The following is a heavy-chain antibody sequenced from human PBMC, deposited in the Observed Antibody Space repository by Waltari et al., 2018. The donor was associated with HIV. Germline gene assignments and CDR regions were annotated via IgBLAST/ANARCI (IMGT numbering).Heavy chain of an antibody. V-gene: IGHV3-30-3*01. Sequence: QVHLVESGGGVVQPGRSLRLSCSASGFTFSSFARHWVRQSPGKGLEWVALISYEGSAKYYADSVKGRFTISRDNSKNTLYLQMKNRGTDDTAVFFCARDSTSMVSYFDYWGRGILVTVSS. J-gene: IGHJ4*02. D-gene: IGHD5-18*01. CDR1: GFTFSSFA. CDR2: ISYEGSAK. CDR3: ARDSTSMVSYFDY.